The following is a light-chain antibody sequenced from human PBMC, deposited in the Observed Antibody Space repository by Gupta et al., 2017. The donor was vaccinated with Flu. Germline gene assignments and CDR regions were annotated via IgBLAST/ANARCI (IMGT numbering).Light chain of an antibody. CDR3: QSPDSSGNSYV. Sequence: VTTSRTGSRADSGGSYDARWYQHHPGPAPKLLIYGNNNRPSGVPDRFSGSKSGTSASLTITGLQVEDEADYFCQSPDSSGNSYVFGTGTKVTVL. CDR1: RADSGGSYD. CDR2: GNN. J-gene: IGLJ1*01. V-gene: IGLV1-40*01.